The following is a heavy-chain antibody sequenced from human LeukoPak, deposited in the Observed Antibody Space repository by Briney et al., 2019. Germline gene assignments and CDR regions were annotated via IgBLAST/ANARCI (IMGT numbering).Heavy chain of an antibody. CDR2: INHSGST. J-gene: IGHJ4*02. D-gene: IGHD3-10*01. CDR1: GGSISSGGYY. CDR3: ARAPNYYGSGSYLRKYYFDY. Sequence: SETLSLTCTVSGGSISSGGYYWSWIRQPPGKGLEWIGEINHSGSTNYNPSLKSRVTISVDTSKNQFSLKLSSVTAADTAVYYCARAPNYYGSGSYLRKYYFDYWGQGTLVTVSS. V-gene: IGHV4-39*07.